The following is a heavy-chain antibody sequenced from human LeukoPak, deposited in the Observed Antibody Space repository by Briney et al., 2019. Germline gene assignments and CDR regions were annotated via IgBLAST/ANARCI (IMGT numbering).Heavy chain of an antibody. Sequence: TASETLSLTCAVYGGSFSGYYWSWIRQPPGKGLEWIGEINHSGSTNYNPSLKSRVTISVDTSKNQFSLKLSSVTAADTAVYYCARRYDFWSGYYFDYWGQGTLVTVSS. D-gene: IGHD3-3*01. CDR3: ARRYDFWSGYYFDY. J-gene: IGHJ4*02. CDR2: INHSGST. CDR1: GGSFSGYY. V-gene: IGHV4-34*01.